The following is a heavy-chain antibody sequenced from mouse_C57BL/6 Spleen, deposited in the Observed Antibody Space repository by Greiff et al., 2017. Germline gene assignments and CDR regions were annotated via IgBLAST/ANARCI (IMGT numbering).Heavy chain of an antibody. J-gene: IGHJ2*01. CDR3: ARDRDYFDY. D-gene: IGHD3-1*01. CDR1: GYSITSGYY. Sequence: EVQLVESGPGLVKPSQSLSLTCSVTGYSITSGYYWNWIRQFPGNKLEWMGYISYDGSNNYNPSLKNRISITRDTSKNQFFLKLNSVTTEDTATYYCARDRDYFDYWGQGTTLTVSS. CDR2: ISYDGSN. V-gene: IGHV3-6*01.